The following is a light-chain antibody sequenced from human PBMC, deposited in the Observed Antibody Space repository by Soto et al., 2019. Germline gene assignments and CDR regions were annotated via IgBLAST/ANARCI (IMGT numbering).Light chain of an antibody. CDR1: QGISSY. CDR3: QQLDSYPIT. V-gene: IGKV1-9*01. Sequence: DIQLTQSPSFLSASVGDRVTITSRASQGISSYFAWYQQKQGKAPKILIYAASTLQSGVPSRFSGRGSGTEFTLTISSLQPEDFATYYCQQLDSYPITFGQGTRLEIK. CDR2: AAS. J-gene: IGKJ5*01.